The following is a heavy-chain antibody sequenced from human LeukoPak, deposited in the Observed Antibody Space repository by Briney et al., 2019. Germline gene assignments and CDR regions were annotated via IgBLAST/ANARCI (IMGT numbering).Heavy chain of an antibody. Sequence: SETLSLTCAVYGGSFSGYYWSWIRQPPGKGLEWIGYIYYSGSTNYNPSLKSRVTISVDTSKNQFSLKLSSVTAADTAVYHCAREAMYSYGNNFDYWGQGTLVTVSS. CDR2: IYYSGST. CDR3: AREAMYSYGNNFDY. V-gene: IGHV4-59*01. CDR1: GGSFSGYY. D-gene: IGHD5-18*01. J-gene: IGHJ4*02.